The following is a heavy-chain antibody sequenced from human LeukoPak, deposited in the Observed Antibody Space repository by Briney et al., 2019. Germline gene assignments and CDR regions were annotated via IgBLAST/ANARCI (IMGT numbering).Heavy chain of an antibody. D-gene: IGHD2-2*01. CDR2: IKQDGSEK. J-gene: IGHJ4*02. CDR3: ARRSTYCSSTSCSLDY. V-gene: IGHV3-7*03. Sequence: GGSLRLSCVVSGFNFSNYWMSWVRQAPVEGLEWVANIKQDGSEKYYVDSVEGRFTISRDNAKNSLYPQMNSLRAEDTAVYYCARRSTYCSSTSCSLDYWGQGTLVTVSS. CDR1: GFNFSNYW.